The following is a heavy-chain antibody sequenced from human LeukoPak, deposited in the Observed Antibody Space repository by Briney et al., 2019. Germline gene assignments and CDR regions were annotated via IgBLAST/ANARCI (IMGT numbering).Heavy chain of an antibody. D-gene: IGHD6-13*01. CDR3: ARGWVAAAGSFDY. CDR1: GFTFSSYE. CDR2: ISSSGSTI. V-gene: IGHV3-48*03. Sequence: SGGSLRLSCAASGFTFSSYEMNWVRQAPGKGPEWVSYISSSGSTIYFADSVKGRFAISRDNAKNSLYLQMNSLRAEDTAVYYCARGWVAAAGSFDYWGQGTLVTVSS. J-gene: IGHJ4*02.